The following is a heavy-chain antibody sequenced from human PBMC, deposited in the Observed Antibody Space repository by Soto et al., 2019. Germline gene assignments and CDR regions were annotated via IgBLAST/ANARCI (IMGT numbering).Heavy chain of an antibody. CDR2: ISGGGRPI. J-gene: IGHJ4*02. D-gene: IGHD2-15*01. V-gene: IGHV3-48*02. CDR3: ARYLCWAFDS. CDR1: GFTFRTFS. Sequence: EVQLVESGGGSVQPGGSLRLSCAASGFTFRTFSMNWVRQAPGRGLEWISYISGGGRPISYADSVKGRFTISRDNAKNALYLQMDSLTDEDTAGYYCARYLCWAFDSWGQGTLVTVSS.